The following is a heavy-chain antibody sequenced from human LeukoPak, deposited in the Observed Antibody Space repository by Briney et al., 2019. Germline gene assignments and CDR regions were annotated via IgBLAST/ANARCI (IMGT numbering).Heavy chain of an antibody. V-gene: IGHV3-23*01. Sequence: GGSLRLSCTASGFTFTNHGMTWVRQAPGKGLEWVSAIAIGADTTYYADSVRGRFTISRDNSKSTLYLQMNGLRVEDTGIYYCAKEIRPNDYWGQGTLVTVSS. J-gene: IGHJ4*02. D-gene: IGHD6-6*01. CDR3: AKEIRPNDY. CDR2: IAIGADTT. CDR1: GFTFTNHG.